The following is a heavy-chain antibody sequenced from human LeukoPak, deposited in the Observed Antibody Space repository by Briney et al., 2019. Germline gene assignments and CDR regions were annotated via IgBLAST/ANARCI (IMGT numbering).Heavy chain of an antibody. V-gene: IGHV1-69*13. CDR2: ILPIFGTT. CDR1: GGTFKNYA. D-gene: IGHD2-15*01. J-gene: IGHJ3*02. CDR3: GRVSCGGNSYSLIGTFDI. Sequence: GASVKGACKASGGTFKNYAISWVRQATGQGLEWMGGILPIFGTTNYAQKFQARVTITADESTSTAYMKMSSLRSEDTAVYYCGRVSCGGNSYSLIGTFDIWGQGTMVTVSS.